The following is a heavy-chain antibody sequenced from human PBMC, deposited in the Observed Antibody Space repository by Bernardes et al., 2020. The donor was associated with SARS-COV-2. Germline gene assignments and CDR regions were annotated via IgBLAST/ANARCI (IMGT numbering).Heavy chain of an antibody. J-gene: IGHJ6*02. CDR3: ARDRFEGQWPYYYYYGMDV. D-gene: IGHD6-19*01. V-gene: IGHV4-61*02. CDR2: IYTSGST. CDR1: GGSISSGSYY. Sequence: SETLSLTCTVSGGSISSGSYYWSWIRQPAGKGLEWIGRIYTSGSTNYNPSLKSRVTISVDTSKNQFSLKLSSVTAADTAVYYCARDRFEGQWPYYYYYGMDVWGQGTTVTVSS.